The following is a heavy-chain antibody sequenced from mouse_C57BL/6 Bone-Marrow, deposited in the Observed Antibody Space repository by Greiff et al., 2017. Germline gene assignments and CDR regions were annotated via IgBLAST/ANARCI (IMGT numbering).Heavy chain of an antibody. Sequence: QVQLQQPGAELVMPGASVKLSCKASGYTFTSYWMHWVKQRPGQGLEWIGEIDPSDSYTNYNQKFKGKSTLTVDKSSSTAYMQLSSLTSEDSAVYYCARAYYYGGVDYWGQGTTLTVSS. D-gene: IGHD1-1*02. V-gene: IGHV1-69*01. CDR1: GYTFTSYW. J-gene: IGHJ2*01. CDR3: ARAYYYGGVDY. CDR2: IDPSDSYT.